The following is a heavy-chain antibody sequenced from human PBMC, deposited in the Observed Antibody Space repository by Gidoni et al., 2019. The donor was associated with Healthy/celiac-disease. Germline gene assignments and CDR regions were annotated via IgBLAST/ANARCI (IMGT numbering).Heavy chain of an antibody. Sequence: QVQLQESGPGLVTPSETLSLTCPVSGGSISSYYWSWIRQPPGKGLEWIGYIYYSGSTNYNPSLKSRVTISVDTSKNQFSLKLSSVTAADTAVYYCARSGSYDDINWFDPWGQGTLVTVSS. CDR2: IYYSGST. J-gene: IGHJ5*02. CDR3: ARSGSYDDINWFDP. V-gene: IGHV4-59*01. D-gene: IGHD3-22*01. CDR1: GGSISSYY.